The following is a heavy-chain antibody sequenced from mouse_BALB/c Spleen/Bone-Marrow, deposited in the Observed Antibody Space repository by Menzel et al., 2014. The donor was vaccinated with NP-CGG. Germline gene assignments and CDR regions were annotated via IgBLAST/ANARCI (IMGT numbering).Heavy chain of an antibody. V-gene: IGHV1S81*02. CDR3: ARGYFAY. CDR2: INPSNGRT. Sequence: VQLQQSGAELVKPGASVKLSCKASGYTFTSYWMHWVKQRPGQGLEWIGEINPSNGRTNYNEKFKGKATLTVDKSSSTAYTQLSSLTSEDSAVYYCARGYFAYWGQGTLVTVSA. CDR1: GYTFTSYW. J-gene: IGHJ3*01. D-gene: IGHD2-14*01.